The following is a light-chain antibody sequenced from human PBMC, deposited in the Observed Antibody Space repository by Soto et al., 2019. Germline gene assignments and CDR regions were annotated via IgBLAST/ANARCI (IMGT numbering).Light chain of an antibody. V-gene: IGKV3-11*01. Sequence: ILLTPSPTTPSFSSGEKANLSCQASQYITIYLAWYQQKPGQAPRLLIYDASNRATGIPARFSGSGSGTDFTLTISSLEPDDFAVYYCQKRADWPINCGQGKRREIK. CDR1: QYITIY. J-gene: IGKJ5*01. CDR3: QKRADWPIN. CDR2: DAS.